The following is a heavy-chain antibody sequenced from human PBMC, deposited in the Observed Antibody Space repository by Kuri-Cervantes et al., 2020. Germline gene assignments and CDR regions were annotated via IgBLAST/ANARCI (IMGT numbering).Heavy chain of an antibody. CDR2: MNPNSGNT. D-gene: IGHD2-21*02. V-gene: IGHV1-8*01. Sequence: ASVTVSCKASGDTFTSYDINWVRQATGQGLEWMGWMNPNSGNTGYAQKFQGRVTMTRNTSIGTAYMELSSLRSEDTAVYYCARETYCGGDCYSGDFDYWGQGTLVTVSS. J-gene: IGHJ4*02. CDR3: ARETYCGGDCYSGDFDY. CDR1: GDTFTSYD.